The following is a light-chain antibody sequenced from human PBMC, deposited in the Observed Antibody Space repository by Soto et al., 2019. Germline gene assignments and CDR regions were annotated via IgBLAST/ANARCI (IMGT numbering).Light chain of an antibody. CDR3: LQHYTYPRT. CDR1: QSISSW. CDR2: KAS. Sequence: DIHLIQTPSTLSASVGDRVTITCRASQSISSWLAWYQQKPGKAPKLLIYKASSLESGVPSRFSGSGSGTEFSLTITSLQPEDFATYYCLQHYTYPRTFGQGTRLEIK. V-gene: IGKV1-5*03. J-gene: IGKJ5*01.